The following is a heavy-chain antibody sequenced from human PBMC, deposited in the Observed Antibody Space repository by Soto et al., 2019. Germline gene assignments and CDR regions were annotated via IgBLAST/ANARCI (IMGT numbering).Heavy chain of an antibody. Sequence: QVQLVQSGAEVKKPGSSVKVSCKASGGTFSSYTISWVRQAPGHGLEWMGRIIPILGIANYAQKFQGRVTITADKSTSTAYMELSSLRSEDTAVYYCAREGRFLEWLSPGYYYYMDVWGKGTTVTVSS. J-gene: IGHJ6*03. CDR1: GGTFSSYT. CDR2: IIPILGIA. D-gene: IGHD3-3*01. V-gene: IGHV1-69*08. CDR3: AREGRFLEWLSPGYYYYMDV.